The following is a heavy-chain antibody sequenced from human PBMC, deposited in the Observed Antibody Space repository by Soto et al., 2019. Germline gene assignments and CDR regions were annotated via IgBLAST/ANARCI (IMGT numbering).Heavy chain of an antibody. CDR2: IPNNGSP. CDR1: GGSVRTGSYH. J-gene: IGHJ4*02. V-gene: IGHV4-61*01. D-gene: IGHD7-27*01. Sequence: SETLSLTCSVSGGSVRTGSYHWSWIRQPPGKGLEWIGFIPNNGSPDYNPSLKSRVVVSIDRSKNQFSLKVNSVTAADTAVYFCARIGWGGDSWGQGTLVAVSS. CDR3: ARIGWGGDS.